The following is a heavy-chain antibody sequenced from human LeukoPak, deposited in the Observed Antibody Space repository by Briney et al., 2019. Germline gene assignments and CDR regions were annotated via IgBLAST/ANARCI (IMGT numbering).Heavy chain of an antibody. Sequence: SETLSLTCTVSGGSINSGSYYWGWIRQPPGKGLEWIGSIYYSGSPNYNPSLKSRVTISVDTSKNQFSLKLSSVTAADTAVYYCARSLAAPPEFFDYWGQGTLVTVSS. CDR2: IYYSGSP. CDR1: GGSINSGSYY. J-gene: IGHJ4*02. V-gene: IGHV4-39*07. CDR3: ARSLAAPPEFFDY. D-gene: IGHD6-6*01.